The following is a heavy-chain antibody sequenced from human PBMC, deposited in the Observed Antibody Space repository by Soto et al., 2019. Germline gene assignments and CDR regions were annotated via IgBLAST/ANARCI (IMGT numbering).Heavy chain of an antibody. V-gene: IGHV4-39*01. CDR3: VSQLVRDGYDY. CDR2: IYYSGST. Sequence: QLQPQESGPGLVKPSETLSLTCTVSGGSISSSSYYWGWIRQPPGKGLEWIASIYYSGSTYYNPSLKSRGTISLDTSKNQFSLKLSSVTAADTAVYYCVSQLVRDGYDYWGQGTLVTVSS. D-gene: IGHD5-12*01. J-gene: IGHJ4*02. CDR1: GGSISSSSYY.